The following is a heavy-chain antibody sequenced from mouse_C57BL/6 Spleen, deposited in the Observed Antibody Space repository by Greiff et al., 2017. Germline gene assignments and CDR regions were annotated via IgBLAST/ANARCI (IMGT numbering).Heavy chain of an antibody. CDR1: GYTFTSYC. CDR2: IDPSDSYT. V-gene: IGHV1-50*01. CDR3: ERDRNSFDY. Sequence: VQLQQSGAELVKPGASVKLSCTASGYTFTSYCMQWVKQRPGQGLEWIGEIDPSDSYTNYHPKFKGKATWTVDTSSSTAYLRLSSLTSEDSAVYGGERDRNSFDYRGQGTLLTVS. J-gene: IGHJ2*01.